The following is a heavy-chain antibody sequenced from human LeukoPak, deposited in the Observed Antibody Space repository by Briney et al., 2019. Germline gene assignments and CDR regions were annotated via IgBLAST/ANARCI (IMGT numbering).Heavy chain of an antibody. CDR3: ATDRYKGSRGYCSGGSCIDY. CDR2: FDPEDGET. V-gene: IGHV1-24*01. D-gene: IGHD2-15*01. CDR1: GYTLTELS. J-gene: IGHJ4*02. Sequence: ASVKVSCKVSGYTLTELSLHWVRQAPGKGLEWMGGFDPEDGETIYAQKFQGRVTMTEDTSTDTAYMELSSLRSEDTAVYYCATDRYKGSRGYCSGGSCIDYWGQGTLVTVSS.